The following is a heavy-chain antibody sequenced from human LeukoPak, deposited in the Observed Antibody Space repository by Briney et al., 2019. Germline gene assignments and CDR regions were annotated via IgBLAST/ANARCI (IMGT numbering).Heavy chain of an antibody. V-gene: IGHV1-69*13. Sequence: SVKVSCKASGGTFSSYAISWVRQAPGQGLEWMGGIIPIFGTANYTQKFQGRVTITADESTSTAYMELRSLRSDDTAVYYCARSRSSGYHDAFDIWGQGTMVTVSS. J-gene: IGHJ3*02. CDR1: GGTFSSYA. CDR3: ARSRSSGYHDAFDI. CDR2: IIPIFGTA. D-gene: IGHD3-22*01.